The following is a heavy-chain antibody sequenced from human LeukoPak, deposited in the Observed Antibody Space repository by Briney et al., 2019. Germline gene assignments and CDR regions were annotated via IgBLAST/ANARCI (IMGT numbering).Heavy chain of an antibody. D-gene: IGHD1-1*01. Sequence: SETLSLTCTVSGYSISSGYYWGWIRQPPGKGLEWIGSIYHSGSTYYNPSLKSRVTISVDTSKNQFSLKLSSVTAADTAVYYCARASRYGYGYYFDYWGQGTLVTVSS. CDR1: GYSISSGYY. V-gene: IGHV4-38-2*02. J-gene: IGHJ4*02. CDR2: IYHSGST. CDR3: ARASRYGYGYYFDY.